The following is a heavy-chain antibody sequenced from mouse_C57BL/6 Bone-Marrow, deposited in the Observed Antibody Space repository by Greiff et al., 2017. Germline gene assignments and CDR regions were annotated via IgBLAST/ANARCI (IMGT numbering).Heavy chain of an antibody. D-gene: IGHD1-1*01. CDR1: GFTFSSYG. V-gene: IGHV5-6*01. J-gene: IGHJ1*03. CDR3: ARHTTVLYWYFDV. Sequence: EVQLVESGGDLVKPGGSLKLSCAASGFTFSSYGMSWVRQTPDKRLAWVATISSGGSYTYYPDSVKGRFTNSRDNAKNTLYLQMSSLKSEDTAMYYCARHTTVLYWYFDVWGTGTTVTVSS. CDR2: ISSGGSYT.